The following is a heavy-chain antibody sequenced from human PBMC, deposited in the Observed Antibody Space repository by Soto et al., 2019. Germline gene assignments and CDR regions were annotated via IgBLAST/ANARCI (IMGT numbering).Heavy chain of an antibody. CDR2: VNPSGGHT. Sequence: QVQLMQSGAEVKKPGASVKVSCKASGDTFTDYYIHWVRQAPGQGLEWMGTVNPSGGHTTYAQHFLSTVTMTGDTSTSTPYMELTSLLSDDTAIYYCARGGHVVVVTAALDYWGQGTLVTVSS. D-gene: IGHD2-21*02. J-gene: IGHJ4*02. CDR1: GDTFTDYY. V-gene: IGHV1-46*01. CDR3: ARGGHVVVVTAALDY.